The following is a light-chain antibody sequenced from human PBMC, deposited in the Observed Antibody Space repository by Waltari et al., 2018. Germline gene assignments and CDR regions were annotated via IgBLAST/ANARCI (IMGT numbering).Light chain of an antibody. V-gene: IGLV2-14*01. J-gene: IGLJ2*01. CDR1: RSDVGGYNY. CDR3: SSYTSSSPVV. CDR2: DVS. Sequence: QSALTQPASVSESPGQSITISCTGTRSDVGGYNYVSWYQQHPGKAPKLMIYDVSQRPSGVSNRFAGSKSGNTASLTISGLQAEDEADYYCSSYTSSSPVVFGGGTKLTVL.